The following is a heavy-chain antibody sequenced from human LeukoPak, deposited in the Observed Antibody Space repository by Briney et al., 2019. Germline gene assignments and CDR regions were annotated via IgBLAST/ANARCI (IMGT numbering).Heavy chain of an antibody. CDR3: ARLSSGYYLLDY. J-gene: IGHJ4*02. D-gene: IGHD3-22*01. V-gene: IGHV4-39*01. CDR2: IYYSGST. CDR1: GGSISSSSYY. Sequence: PSETLSLTCTVSGGSISSSSYYWGWIRQPPGKGLEWIGSIYYSGSTYYNPSLKSRVTISVDTSKNQFSLKLSSVTAADTAVYYCARLSSGYYLLDYWGQGTLVTVSS.